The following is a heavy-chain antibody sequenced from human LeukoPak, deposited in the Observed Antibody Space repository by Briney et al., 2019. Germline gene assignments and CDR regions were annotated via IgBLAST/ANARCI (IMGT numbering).Heavy chain of an antibody. D-gene: IGHD6-13*01. J-gene: IGHJ4*02. CDR1: GYTFADNW. CDR3: ARGDGTSWHGY. CDR2: INTNSGAT. V-gene: IGHV1-2*02. Sequence: ASVKVSCKASGYTFADNWMHWVRQAPGQGLEWIGLINTNSGATSNAQSFQGRVTMTRDTSISTAYMELGRLRLDDTAVYYCARGDGTSWHGYWGQGTLVIVSS.